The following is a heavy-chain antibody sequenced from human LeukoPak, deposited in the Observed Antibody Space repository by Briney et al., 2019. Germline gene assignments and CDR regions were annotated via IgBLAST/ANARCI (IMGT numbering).Heavy chain of an antibody. D-gene: IGHD3-3*02. CDR3: ARGRGAFLEWLDDYYYYGLDV. CDR2: ISAYNGNT. Sequence: GASVKVSCKASGYTFTTYGISWVRQASGQGLEWMGWISAYNGNTNYAQKLQGRVTMTTDTSTSTAYMELRSLRSDDTAVYYCARGRGAFLEWLDDYYYYGLDVWGQGTTVTVSS. V-gene: IGHV1-18*01. J-gene: IGHJ6*02. CDR1: GYTFTTYG.